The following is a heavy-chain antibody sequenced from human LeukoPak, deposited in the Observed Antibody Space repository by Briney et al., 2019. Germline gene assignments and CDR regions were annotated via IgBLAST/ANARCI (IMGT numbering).Heavy chain of an antibody. CDR1: GYTFTSYD. D-gene: IGHD6-13*01. Sequence: ASVKVSCKASGYTFTSYDINWVRQATGQGLEWMGWMNPNSGNTGYAQKFQGRVTMTRNTSISTAYMELSSLRSEDTAVYYCASPPSLYSSSWSDEYFQHWGQGTLVTVSS. V-gene: IGHV1-8*01. J-gene: IGHJ1*01. CDR2: MNPNSGNT. CDR3: ASPPSLYSSSWSDEYFQH.